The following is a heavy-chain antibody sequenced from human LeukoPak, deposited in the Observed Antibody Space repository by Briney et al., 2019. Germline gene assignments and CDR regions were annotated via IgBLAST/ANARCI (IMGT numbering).Heavy chain of an antibody. Sequence: VKVSCKASGYTFTSYGISWVRQAPGQGLEWMGWISAYNGNTNYAQKLQGRVTMTTDTSTSTAYMELRSLRSDDTAVYYCARGSAMITFGGVIPEYFQHWGQGTLVTVSSGLCLGRNRDCVLCDAFDIWGQGTMVTVSS. V-gene: IGHV1-18*01. CDR1: GYTFTSYG. D-gene: IGHD3-16*02. CDR3: ARGSAMITFGGVIPEYFQHWGQGTLVTVSSGLCLGRNRDCVLCDAFDI. J-gene: IGHJ3*02. CDR2: ISAYNGNT.